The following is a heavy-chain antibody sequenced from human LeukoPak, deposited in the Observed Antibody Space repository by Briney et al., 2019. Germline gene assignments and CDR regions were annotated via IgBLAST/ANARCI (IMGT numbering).Heavy chain of an antibody. J-gene: IGHJ4*02. V-gene: IGHV1-18*01. CDR1: GYTFTSYG. CDR3: ARDSPITIFGVVTPYYFDY. Sequence: ASVKVSCKASGYTFTSYGISWVRQAPGQGLEWMGWISAYNGNTNYAQKLQGRVTMTTDTSTSTAYMELRSLRSDDTAVYYRARDSPITIFGVVTPYYFDYWGQGTLVTVSS. D-gene: IGHD3-3*01. CDR2: ISAYNGNT.